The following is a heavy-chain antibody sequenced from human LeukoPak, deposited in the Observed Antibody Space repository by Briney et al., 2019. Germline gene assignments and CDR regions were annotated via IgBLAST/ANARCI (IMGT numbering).Heavy chain of an antibody. CDR3: ARHGRESRYFDWLLYYIDH. J-gene: IGHJ4*02. CDR2: IHHSGNT. V-gene: IGHV4-59*08. D-gene: IGHD3-9*01. Sequence: SETLSLTCTVSGASISAYSWSWIRQPPGKGLEWIGCIHHSGNTHCNPSLESRVTLSVDTSKNQFSLKLSSVTAADTAVYYCARHGRESRYFDWLLYYIDHWGQGALVTLSS. CDR1: GASISAYS.